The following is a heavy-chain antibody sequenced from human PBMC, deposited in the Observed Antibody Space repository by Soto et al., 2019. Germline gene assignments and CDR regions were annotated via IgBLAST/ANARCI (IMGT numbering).Heavy chain of an antibody. CDR3: AGEKVGTTGIDF. CDR2: MNPNSGKT. Sequence: QAQLVQSGAEVKKPGASVKVSCKASGYTFTGYDINWVRQATGQGLEWMGWMNPNSGKTGYAQNFKGRVTMTRDNSRTTAYMELTSLRDDDSAVYYCAGEKVGTTGIDFWGQGTLVTVSS. D-gene: IGHD1-26*01. J-gene: IGHJ4*02. V-gene: IGHV1-8*01. CDR1: GYTFTGYD.